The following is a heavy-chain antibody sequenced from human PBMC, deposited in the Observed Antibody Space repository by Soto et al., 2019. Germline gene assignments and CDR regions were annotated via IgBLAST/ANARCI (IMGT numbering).Heavy chain of an antibody. CDR3: ARGGPTSADYYYGMDG. CDR2: ISAYNGNT. J-gene: IGHJ6*02. CDR1: GYTFSDDG. V-gene: IGHV1-18*01. Sequence: SVKVSCKSSGYTFSDDGINWVRQAPGQGLEWMGWISAYNGNTEYAQNFQGRVTMTTDTSTSTAYMELRSLRSDDTAVYSCARGGPTSADYYYGMDGWGLGTTVTVPS. D-gene: IGHD3-10*01.